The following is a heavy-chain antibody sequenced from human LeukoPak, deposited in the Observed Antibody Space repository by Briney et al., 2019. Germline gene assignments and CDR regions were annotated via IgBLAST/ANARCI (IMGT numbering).Heavy chain of an antibody. J-gene: IGHJ4*02. V-gene: IGHV1-24*01. CDR2: FDPEDGET. CDR3: ATVNYYYDSSGYHDY. Sequence: ASVKVSCKASGYTFTGYYMHWVRQAPGQGLEWMGGFDPEDGETIYAQKFQGRVTMTEDTSTDTAYMELSSLRSEDTAVYYCATVNYYYDSSGYHDYWGQGTLVTVSS. D-gene: IGHD3-22*01. CDR1: GYTFTGYY.